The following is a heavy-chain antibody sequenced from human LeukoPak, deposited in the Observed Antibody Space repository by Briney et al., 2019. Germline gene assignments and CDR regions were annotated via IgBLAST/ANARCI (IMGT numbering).Heavy chain of an antibody. Sequence: GGSLRLSCAASGFTVSSNYMSWIRQAPGKGLEWVSVIYSGGSTYYADSVKGRFTISRDNSKNTLYLQMNSLRAEDTAVYYCGGAGDGYNYVYWGQGTLVTVSS. CDR3: GGAGDGYNYVY. CDR1: GFTVSSNY. CDR2: IYSGGST. J-gene: IGHJ4*02. V-gene: IGHV3-66*01. D-gene: IGHD5-24*01.